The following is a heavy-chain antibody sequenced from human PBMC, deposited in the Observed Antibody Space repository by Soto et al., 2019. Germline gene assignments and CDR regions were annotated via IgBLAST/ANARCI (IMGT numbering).Heavy chain of an antibody. D-gene: IGHD2-15*01. CDR3: AKETYSGPLDY. Sequence: VGSLRLSCAASGFTFSSYGMHWVRQAPGKGLEWVAVISYDGSNKYYADSVKGRFTISRDNSKNTLYLQMNSLRAEDTAVYYCAKETYSGPLDYWGQGTLVTVSS. J-gene: IGHJ4*02. V-gene: IGHV3-30*18. CDR1: GFTFSSYG. CDR2: ISYDGSNK.